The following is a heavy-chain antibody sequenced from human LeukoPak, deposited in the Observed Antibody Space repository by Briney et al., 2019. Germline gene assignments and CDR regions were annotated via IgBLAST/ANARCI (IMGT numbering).Heavy chain of an antibody. J-gene: IGHJ4*02. CDR3: ARDGSGYPLDY. D-gene: IGHD3-22*01. Sequence: SETLSLTCTVSGGSISSYYWSWIRQPPGKGLEWIGYIYYSGSTNYNPSLKSRVTISVDTSKNQFSLELSSVTAADTAVYYCARDGSGYPLDYWGRGTLVTVSS. CDR1: GGSISSYY. V-gene: IGHV4-59*01. CDR2: IYYSGST.